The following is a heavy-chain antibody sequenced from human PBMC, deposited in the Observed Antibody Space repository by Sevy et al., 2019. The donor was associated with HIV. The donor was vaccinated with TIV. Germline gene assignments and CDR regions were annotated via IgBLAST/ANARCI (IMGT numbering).Heavy chain of an antibody. CDR3: ARLEMATLGGFDY. CDR2: INTDGRTT. CDR1: GFTFSTYW. J-gene: IGHJ4*02. Sequence: GGSLRLSCAASGFTFSTYWMHWVRQAPGKGLVWVSRINTDGRTTTYADSVKGRFTISRDNAKNTLYMEMNSLRAEDTAVYYCARLEMATLGGFDYWGQGTLVTVSS. V-gene: IGHV3-74*01. D-gene: IGHD5-12*01.